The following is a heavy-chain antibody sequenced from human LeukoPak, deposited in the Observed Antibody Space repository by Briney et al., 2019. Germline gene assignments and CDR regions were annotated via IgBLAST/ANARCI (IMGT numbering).Heavy chain of an antibody. CDR2: INPNGGGT. Sequence: ASVKVSCKTSGYTFTDYYIHWVRQAPGQGLEWMGRINPNGGGTNSAQKFQGRVTMTRDTSISTAYMELSSLTSDDTAVYYCARARVSGSASSIDWGQGTLVTVSS. D-gene: IGHD6-13*01. V-gene: IGHV1-2*06. CDR3: ARARVSGSASSID. J-gene: IGHJ4*02. CDR1: GYTFTDYY.